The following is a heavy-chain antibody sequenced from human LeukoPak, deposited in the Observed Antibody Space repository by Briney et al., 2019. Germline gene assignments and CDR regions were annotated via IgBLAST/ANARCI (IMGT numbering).Heavy chain of an antibody. CDR2: VYTSGTT. CDR1: GGTMSTFY. CDR3: ARSYDIGGYSVGFDY. D-gene: IGHD3-22*01. J-gene: IGHJ4*02. Sequence: SETLSVTCTVSGGTMSTFYWSWIRQPAGKGLEWIGRVYTSGTTNYNPSLESRVTMSVDTSKNQFSLKLRSVTAADAAVYYCARSYDIGGYSVGFDYWGQGTLVTVSA. V-gene: IGHV4-4*07.